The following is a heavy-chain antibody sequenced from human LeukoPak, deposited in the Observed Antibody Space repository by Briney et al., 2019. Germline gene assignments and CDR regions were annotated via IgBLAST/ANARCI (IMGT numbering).Heavy chain of an antibody. CDR2: ISSNGGST. CDR1: GFTFSNYA. CDR3: ARETRRGDAFDI. D-gene: IGHD3-16*01. V-gene: IGHV3-64*01. Sequence: GSLRLSCAASGFTFSNYAMHWVRQAPEKRLEYVSAISSNGGSTYYANSVKGRFTISRDKSKNTVYLKMGSLRAEDMAVYYCARETRRGDAFDIWGQATMVTVSS. J-gene: IGHJ3*02.